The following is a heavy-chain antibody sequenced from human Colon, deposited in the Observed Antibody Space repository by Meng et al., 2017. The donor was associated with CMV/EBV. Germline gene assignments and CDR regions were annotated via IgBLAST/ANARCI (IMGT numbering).Heavy chain of an antibody. J-gene: IGHJ5*02. CDR3: ARKTRPRSNWFDP. D-gene: IGHD6-6*01. CDR2: INHRGST. CDR1: GGSFSGYY. Sequence: SETLSLTCAVYGGSFSGYYWSWIRQPPGKGLEWIGEINHRGSTNYNPSLKSRVTISVDTSKNQFSLKLSSVTAADTAVYYCARKTRPRSNWFDPWGQGTLVTVSS. V-gene: IGHV4-34*01.